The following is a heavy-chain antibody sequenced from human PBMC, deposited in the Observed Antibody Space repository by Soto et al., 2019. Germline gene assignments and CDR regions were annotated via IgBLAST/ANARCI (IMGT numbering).Heavy chain of an antibody. CDR3: AKVYYNFWSGYDY. J-gene: IGHJ4*02. V-gene: IGHV3-23*01. CDR2: ISGSGGST. Sequence: EVQLLESGGGLVQPGGSLRLSCAASGVTFSTYAMSWVRQAPGKGLEWVSAISGSGGSTYYADSVKGRFTISRDNSKNALYLQVNSLRTEDTGVYYCAKVYYNFWSGYDYWGQGALVTVSS. D-gene: IGHD3-3*01. CDR1: GVTFSTYA.